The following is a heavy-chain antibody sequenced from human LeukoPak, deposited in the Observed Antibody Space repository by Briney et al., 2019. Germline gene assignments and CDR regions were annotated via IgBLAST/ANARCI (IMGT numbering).Heavy chain of an antibody. J-gene: IGHJ4*02. CDR2: ISSSSSYI. V-gene: IGHV3-21*01. CDR1: GSTFSSYS. D-gene: IGHD1-7*01. CDR3: ARDVSGTTWFDY. Sequence: GGSLRLSCAASGSTFSSYSMNWVRQAPGKGLEWVSSISSSSSYIYYADSVKGRFTISRDNAKNSLYLQMNSLRAEDTAVYYCARDVSGTTWFDYWGQGTLVTVSS.